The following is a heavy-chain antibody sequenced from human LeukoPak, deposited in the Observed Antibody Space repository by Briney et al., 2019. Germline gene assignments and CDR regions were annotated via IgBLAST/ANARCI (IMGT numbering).Heavy chain of an antibody. CDR2: IIPIFGTA. Sequence: SVKVSCKASGGAFSSYAISWVRQAPGQGLEWMGGIIPIFGTANYAQKFQGRVTITADKSTSTAYMELSSLRSEDTAVYYCARVEGRYGDLDYWGQGTLVTVSS. J-gene: IGHJ4*02. V-gene: IGHV1-69*06. CDR1: GGAFSSYA. CDR3: ARVEGRYGDLDY. D-gene: IGHD4-17*01.